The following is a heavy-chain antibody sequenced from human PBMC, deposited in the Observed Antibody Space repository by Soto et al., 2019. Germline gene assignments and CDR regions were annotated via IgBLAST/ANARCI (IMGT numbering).Heavy chain of an antibody. CDR1: GFTFSSYG. CDR2: ISYDGSNK. J-gene: IGHJ6*02. CDR3: AKVMTSYSYYYYGMDV. D-gene: IGHD2-21*01. V-gene: IGHV3-30*18. Sequence: GGSLRLSCAASGFTFSSYGMHWVRQAPGKGLEWVAVISYDGSNKYYADSVKGRFTISRDNSKNTLYLQMNSLRAEDTAVYYCAKVMTSYSYYYYGMDVWGQGTTVTVSS.